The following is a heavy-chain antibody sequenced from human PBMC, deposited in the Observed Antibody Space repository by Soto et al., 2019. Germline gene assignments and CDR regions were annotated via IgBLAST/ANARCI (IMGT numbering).Heavy chain of an antibody. CDR2: IKQDGSEK. Sequence: GGSLRLSCAASGFTFSSYWMSWVRQAPGKGLEWVANIKQDGSEKYYVDSVKGRFTISRDNAKNSLYLQMNSLRAEDTAVYYCARAPDREGPLYYFDYWGQGTLVTVSS. D-gene: IGHD1-26*01. J-gene: IGHJ4*02. V-gene: IGHV3-7*05. CDR1: GFTFSSYW. CDR3: ARAPDREGPLYYFDY.